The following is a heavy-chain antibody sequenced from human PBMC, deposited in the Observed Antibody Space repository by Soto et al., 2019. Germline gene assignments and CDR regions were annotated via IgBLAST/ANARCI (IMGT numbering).Heavy chain of an antibody. Sequence: GGSLRLSCAASGFTFSSYAMSWVRQAPGKGLEWVSAISGSGGSTYYAESERGRFTISRDTSKNTVSLQMSGLRAEDTAVYYCAASVTTAGAYDVWGLGTKVTVSS. CDR2: ISGSGGST. V-gene: IGHV3-23*01. CDR1: GFTFSSYA. D-gene: IGHD4-17*01. CDR3: AASVTTAGAYDV. J-gene: IGHJ3*01.